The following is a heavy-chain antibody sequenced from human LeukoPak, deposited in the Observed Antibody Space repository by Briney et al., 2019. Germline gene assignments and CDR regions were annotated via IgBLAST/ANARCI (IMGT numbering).Heavy chain of an antibody. D-gene: IGHD5-18*01. CDR3: ARGTYSYGFGEEYYFDY. CDR2: INPTGGST. Sequence: GASVKVSCKASGYTFTSYYMHWVRQAPGEGLEWMGIINPTGGSTSYAQKFQGRVTMTRDTSTSTVYMELSSLRSEDTAVYYCARGTYSYGFGEEYYFDYWGQGTLVTVSS. J-gene: IGHJ4*02. CDR1: GYTFTSYY. V-gene: IGHV1-46*01.